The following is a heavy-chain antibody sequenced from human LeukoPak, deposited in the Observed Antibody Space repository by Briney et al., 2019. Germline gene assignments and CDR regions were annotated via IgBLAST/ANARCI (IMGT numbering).Heavy chain of an antibody. CDR1: GFTFSRYA. Sequence: PGGSLRLSCAASGFTFSRYAMSWVRQAPGKGLEWVSSISGSGTNTDYADSVKGRFTISRDNSKNTVNVQTNSLRAEDTAVYYCAKATSPVHSRNWFDSWGQGTLVTVSS. D-gene: IGHD6-13*01. J-gene: IGHJ5*01. CDR2: ISGSGTNT. CDR3: AKATSPVHSRNWFDS. V-gene: IGHV3-23*01.